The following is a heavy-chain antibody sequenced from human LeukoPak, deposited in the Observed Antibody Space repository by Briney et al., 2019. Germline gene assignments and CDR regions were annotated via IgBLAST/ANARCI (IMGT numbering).Heavy chain of an antibody. CDR1: GGSISSGGYY. Sequence: PSQTLSLTCTVSGGSISSGGYYWSWIRQHPGKGLEWIGYIYYSGSTYYNPSLKSRVTISVDTSKNQFSLRLSSVTAADTAVYYCARWARGNCSGGSCYGFDYWGQGTLVTVSS. D-gene: IGHD2-15*01. CDR2: IYYSGST. CDR3: ARWARGNCSGGSCYGFDY. V-gene: IGHV4-31*03. J-gene: IGHJ4*02.